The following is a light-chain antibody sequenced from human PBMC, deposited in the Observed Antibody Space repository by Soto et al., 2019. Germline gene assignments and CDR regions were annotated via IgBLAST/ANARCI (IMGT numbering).Light chain of an antibody. V-gene: IGKV3-15*01. J-gene: IGKJ2*01. Sequence: EIVVTQSPATLSVSPGERATLSCRASQSVSSKLAWFQQKPGQAPSLLIYGVSTRATGVPVRFSGSGSGTEFTLTVNSLQSEDFAVYYCQQYNNWPHTLGQGTKVDIK. CDR2: GVS. CDR3: QQYNNWPHT. CDR1: QSVSSK.